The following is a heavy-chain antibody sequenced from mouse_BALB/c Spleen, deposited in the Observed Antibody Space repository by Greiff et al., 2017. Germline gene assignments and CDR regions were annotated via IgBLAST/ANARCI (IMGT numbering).Heavy chain of an antibody. CDR3: ARYGYDAWFAY. CDR2: IYPGSGNT. CDR1: GYTFTDYY. V-gene: IGHV1-77*01. D-gene: IGHD2-2*01. J-gene: IGHJ3*01. Sequence: QVHVKQSGAELARPGASVKLSCKASGYTFTDYYINWVKQRTGQGLEWIGEIYPGSGNTYYNEKFKGKATLTADKSSSTAYMQLSSLTSEDSAVYFCARYGYDAWFAYWGQGTLVTVSA.